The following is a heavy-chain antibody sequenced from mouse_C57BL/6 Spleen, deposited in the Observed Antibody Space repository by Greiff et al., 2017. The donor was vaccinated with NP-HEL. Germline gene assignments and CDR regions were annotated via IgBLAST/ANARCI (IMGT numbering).Heavy chain of an antibody. Sequence: EVQLQQSGPELVKPGASVKISCKASGYSFTGYYMNWVKQSPEKSLEWIGEINPSTGGTTYNQKFKAKATLTVDKSSSTAYRQLNSLTSEDSAVYYCARMCYYGSSYGYYAMDYWGQGTSVTVSS. J-gene: IGHJ4*01. CDR3: ARMCYYGSSYGYYAMDY. CDR2: INPSTGGT. D-gene: IGHD1-1*01. V-gene: IGHV1-42*01. CDR1: GYSFTGYY.